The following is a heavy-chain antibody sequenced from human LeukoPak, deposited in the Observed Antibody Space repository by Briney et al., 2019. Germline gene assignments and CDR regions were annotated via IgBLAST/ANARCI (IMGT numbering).Heavy chain of an antibody. CDR1: EFTFSNYA. J-gene: IGHJ4*02. CDR2: ISFSGYDI. CDR3: AKIKDNYGSDY. Sequence: GGSRRLSCAASEFTFSNYAMTWVRQAPGEGLEWVSSISFSGYDIYYADSVKGRFTISRDNSKNMLFLQMNSLRVEDTAVYYCAKIKDNYGSDYWGRGTLVTVSS. V-gene: IGHV3-23*01. D-gene: IGHD5-24*01.